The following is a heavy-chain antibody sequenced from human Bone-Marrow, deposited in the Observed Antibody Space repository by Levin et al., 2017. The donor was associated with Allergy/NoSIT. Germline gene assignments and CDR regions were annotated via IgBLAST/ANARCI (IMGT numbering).Heavy chain of an antibody. J-gene: IGHJ6*02. CDR3: AASAYDFVHYFNYVMDL. D-gene: IGHD4-17*01. CDR1: GFTFSTSP. V-gene: IGHV1-58*01. Sequence: SVKVSCKASGFTFSTSPVQWVRQARGQGLEWIGWIVVGSGKTNYAEKFQERVTLTRDESTSTAYMELSSLRSDDTAVYYCAASAYDFVHYFNYVMDLWGQGTTVTVSS. CDR2: IVVGSGKT.